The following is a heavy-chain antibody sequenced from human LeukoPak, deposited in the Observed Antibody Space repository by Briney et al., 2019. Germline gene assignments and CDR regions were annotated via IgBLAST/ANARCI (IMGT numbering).Heavy chain of an antibody. V-gene: IGHV1-69*06. CDR1: GGTFSSYA. CDR2: IIPIFGTA. D-gene: IGHD1-26*01. Sequence: ASVKVSCKASGGTFSSYAISWVRQAPGQGLEWMGGIIPIFGTANYAQKFQGRVTITADKSTSTAYMELSSLRSDDTAVYYCARGPRWDPHFDYWGQGTLVTVSS. J-gene: IGHJ4*02. CDR3: ARGPRWDPHFDY.